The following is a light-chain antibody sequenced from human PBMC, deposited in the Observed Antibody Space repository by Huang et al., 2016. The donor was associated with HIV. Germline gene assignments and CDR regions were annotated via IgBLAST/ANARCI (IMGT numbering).Light chain of an antibody. Sequence: EIVMPQSPVTLSVSPGERATLSCRASQGVSSNLAWYQQKPGQAPRLLIYGASTRATGSPARFSGSGSGTEFTLTISSLQSEDFAVYYCQQYNNWPPMYTFGQGTKLEIK. V-gene: IGKV3-15*01. CDR3: QQYNNWPPMYT. J-gene: IGKJ2*01. CDR2: GAS. CDR1: QGVSSN.